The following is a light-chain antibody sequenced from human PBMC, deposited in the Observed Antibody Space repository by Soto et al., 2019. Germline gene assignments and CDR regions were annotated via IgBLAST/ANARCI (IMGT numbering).Light chain of an antibody. CDR3: QQYNNWPPRDT. Sequence: EIVMTQSPATLSVSPGERATLSCRASQSISTNLAWYQQKRGQAPRLLIYGASTRATGIPARFSGSGSGTEFSLTINSLQSEDLAVYYCQQYNNWPPRDTFGGGTKVEIK. CDR1: QSISTN. V-gene: IGKV3-15*01. CDR2: GAS. J-gene: IGKJ4*02.